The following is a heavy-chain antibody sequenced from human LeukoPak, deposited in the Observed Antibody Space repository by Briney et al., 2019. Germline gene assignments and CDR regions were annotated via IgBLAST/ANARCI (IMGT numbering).Heavy chain of an antibody. V-gene: IGHV1-8*01. Sequence: GASVKVSRKASGYTFTTYDINWGRQSPGQGLGGLGWLSPTIGNTGYAQKFQGRVTMTRDTTTSTVYMELRSLKSDDTAVYYCARGEAIVGYYWGQGTLVTVSS. CDR3: ARGEAIVGYY. CDR1: GYTFTTYD. CDR2: LSPTIGNT. D-gene: IGHD1-26*01. J-gene: IGHJ4*02.